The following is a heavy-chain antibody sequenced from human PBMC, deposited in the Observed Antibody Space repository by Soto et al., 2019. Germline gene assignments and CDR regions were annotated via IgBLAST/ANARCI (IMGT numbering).Heavy chain of an antibody. Sequence: EVQLVESGGGLIQSGESLRLSCAASGFTFTNYWMHWVRQAPGKGLMWVSRINPDGKITNYADSVKGRFTISRDNAKNTLSLQMNSLRAEDTAVYYCARAVTTNWGYLDYWGRGALVTVSS. V-gene: IGHV3-74*01. CDR1: GFTFTNYW. J-gene: IGHJ4*02. D-gene: IGHD7-27*01. CDR3: ARAVTTNWGYLDY. CDR2: INPDGKIT.